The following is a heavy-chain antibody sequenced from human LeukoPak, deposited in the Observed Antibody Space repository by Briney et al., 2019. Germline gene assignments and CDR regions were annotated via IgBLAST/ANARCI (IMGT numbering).Heavy chain of an antibody. J-gene: IGHJ3*02. CDR2: ISYDGNNK. V-gene: IGHV3-30*03. Sequence: GGSLRLSCAASGFTFSNAWMSWVRQAPGKGLEWVAVISYDGNNKYYADSVKGRFTISRDDSKNTLYLQMNSLRAEDTAVYYCARDIGIVLVIEYAFDIWGQGTMVPVSS. CDR1: GFTFSNAW. CDR3: ARDIGIVLVIEYAFDI. D-gene: IGHD3-22*01.